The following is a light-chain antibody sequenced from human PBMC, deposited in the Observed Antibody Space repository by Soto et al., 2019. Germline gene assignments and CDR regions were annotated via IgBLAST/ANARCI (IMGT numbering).Light chain of an antibody. J-gene: IGKJ5*01. CDR2: GAS. CDR1: QSVSSSY. CDR3: QQYGSPPIT. Sequence: EIVLTQSPGTLSLSPGERATLSCRASQSVSSSYLAWYQQKPGQAPRLLIYGASSRATGIPNRFRGSGSVTDFTLTISRLEPEDFAVYSCQQYGSPPITFGQGTRLEIK. V-gene: IGKV3-20*01.